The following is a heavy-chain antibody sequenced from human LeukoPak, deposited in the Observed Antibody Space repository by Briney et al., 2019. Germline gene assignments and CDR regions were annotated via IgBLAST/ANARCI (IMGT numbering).Heavy chain of an antibody. J-gene: IGHJ4*02. D-gene: IGHD3-22*01. CDR3: ARDRYYDTSDFLDY. CDR1: GFTFDYYG. V-gene: IGHV3-20*04. CDR2: INWNGDST. Sequence: GGSLRLSCVASGFTFDYYGMTWVRQAAGKGLEWVSGINWNGDSTDYADSVKGRFTVSRDNGQNFLYLHMNSLRAEDTALYYCARDRYYDTSDFLDYWGQGTLVTVSS.